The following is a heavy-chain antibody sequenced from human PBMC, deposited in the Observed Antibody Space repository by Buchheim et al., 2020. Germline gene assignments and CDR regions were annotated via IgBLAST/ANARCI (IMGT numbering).Heavy chain of an antibody. CDR2: ISGSGGST. CDR1: GLTFSNFA. CDR3: AKGGLGSYYSLEY. Sequence: EVQLVESGGGLVQPGGSLRLSCAASGLTFSNFAMSWVRQAPGKGLEWVSAISGSGGSTYYADSVKGRFTIPSDSSKHTRALQMNSLRAEDTAVYYCAKGGLGSYYSLEYWGQGTL. V-gene: IGHV3-23*04. J-gene: IGHJ4*02. D-gene: IGHD3-10*01.